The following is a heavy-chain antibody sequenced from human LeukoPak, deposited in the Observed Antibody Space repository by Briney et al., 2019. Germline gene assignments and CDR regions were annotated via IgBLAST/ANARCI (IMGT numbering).Heavy chain of an antibody. CDR3: ARAPANYYDSSGYYYPPRYFQH. D-gene: IGHD3-22*01. V-gene: IGHV4-59*12. CDR2: IYYSGST. CDR1: GGSISSYY. Sequence: SETLSLTCTVSGGSISSYYWSWIRQPPGKGLEWIGYIYYSGSTNYNPSLKSRVTISVDTSKNQFSLKLSSVTAADTAVYYCARAPANYYDSSGYYYPPRYFQHWGQGTLVTVSS. J-gene: IGHJ1*01.